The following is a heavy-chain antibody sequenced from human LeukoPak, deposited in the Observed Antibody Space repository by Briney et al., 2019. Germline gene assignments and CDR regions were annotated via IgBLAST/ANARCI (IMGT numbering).Heavy chain of an antibody. CDR3: ARDLMVRGVLDY. D-gene: IGHD3-10*01. CDR2: IIPIFGTA. CDR1: GGTFSSYA. Sequence: SVKVSCKASGGTFSSYAISWVRQAPGQGLEWMGGIIPIFGTANCAQKFQGRVTITADESTSTAYMELSSLRSEDTAVYYCARDLMVRGVLDYWGQGTLVTVSS. J-gene: IGHJ4*02. V-gene: IGHV1-69*13.